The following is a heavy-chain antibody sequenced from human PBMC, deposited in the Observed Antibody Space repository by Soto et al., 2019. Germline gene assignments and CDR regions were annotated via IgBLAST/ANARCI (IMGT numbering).Heavy chain of an antibody. D-gene: IGHD2-2*01. CDR1: GGSISSGGYY. Sequence: SETLSLTCTVSGGSISSGGYYWSWIRQHPGKGLEWIGYIYYSGSTYYNPSLKSRVTISVDTSKNQFSLKLSSVTAADTAVYYCARARVVPAAIPHNWFDPWGRGTLVTVSS. CDR3: ARARVVPAAIPHNWFDP. CDR2: IYYSGST. J-gene: IGHJ5*02. V-gene: IGHV4-31*03.